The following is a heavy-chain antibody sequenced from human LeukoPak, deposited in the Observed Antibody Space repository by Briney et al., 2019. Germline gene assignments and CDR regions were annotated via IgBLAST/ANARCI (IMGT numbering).Heavy chain of an antibody. CDR1: GFTFSSYG. D-gene: IGHD3-10*01. CDR2: ISGSGGST. J-gene: IGHJ4*02. Sequence: GGSLRPSCAASGFTFSSYGMSWVRQAPGKGLEWVSAISGSGGSTYYADSVKGRFTISRDNSKNTPYLQMNSLRAEDTAVYYCAKSRTLMVRGVMQNLFDYWGQGTLVTVSS. CDR3: AKSRTLMVRGVMQNLFDY. V-gene: IGHV3-23*01.